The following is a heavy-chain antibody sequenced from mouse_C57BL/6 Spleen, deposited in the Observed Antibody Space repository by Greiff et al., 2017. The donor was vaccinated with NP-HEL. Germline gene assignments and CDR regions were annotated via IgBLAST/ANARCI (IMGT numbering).Heavy chain of an antibody. D-gene: IGHD1-1*01. CDR1: GYAFSSSW. CDR3: AKSYGSSYGYFDV. CDR2: IYPGDGDT. J-gene: IGHJ1*03. V-gene: IGHV1-82*01. Sequence: VQLQQSGPELVKPGASVKISCKASGYAFSSSWMNWVKQRPGKGLEWIGRIYPGDGDTNYNGKFKGKATLTADKSSSTAYMQLSSLTSVDSAVYFCAKSYGSSYGYFDVWGTGTTVTVSS.